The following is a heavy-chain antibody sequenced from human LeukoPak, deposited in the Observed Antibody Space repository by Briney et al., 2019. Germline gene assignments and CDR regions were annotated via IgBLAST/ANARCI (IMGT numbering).Heavy chain of an antibody. CDR1: GFTFDDYA. CDR3: VKVAKYYYGSETYYFFEH. J-gene: IGHJ4*02. Sequence: PGGSLRLSCAASGFTFDDYAMHWVRQAPGKGLEWVSGISWNSGSIGYADSVKGRFTISRDNAKNSLDLQMNSLRVEDTGIYYCVKVAKYYYGSETYYFFEHWGQGTPVTASS. D-gene: IGHD3-10*01. V-gene: IGHV3-9*01. CDR2: ISWNSGSI.